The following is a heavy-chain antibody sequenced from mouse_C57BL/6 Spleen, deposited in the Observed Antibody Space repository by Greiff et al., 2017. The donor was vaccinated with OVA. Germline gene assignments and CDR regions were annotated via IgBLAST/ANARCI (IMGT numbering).Heavy chain of an antibody. CDR2: IFPGSGST. CDR3: AKGRVGLRRGYAMDY. V-gene: IGHV1-75*01. D-gene: IGHD2-4*01. J-gene: IGHJ4*01. Sequence: QVQLQQSGPELVKPGASVKISCKASGYTFTDYYINWVKQRPGQGLEWIGWIFPGSGSTYYNEKFKGKATLTVDKSSSTAYMLLSSLTSEDSAVYFCAKGRVGLRRGYAMDYWGQGTSVTVSS. CDR1: GYTFTDYY.